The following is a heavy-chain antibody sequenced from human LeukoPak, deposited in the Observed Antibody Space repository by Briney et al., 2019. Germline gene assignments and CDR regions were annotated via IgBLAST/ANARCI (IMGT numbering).Heavy chain of an antibody. CDR1: GDTLTEFA. CDR3: ARFSYMASSGY. D-gene: IGHD3-3*01. CDR2: FDPEDGET. V-gene: IGHV1-24*01. Sequence: ASVKVSCKVSGDTLTEFAMHWVRQAPGKGLEWMGGFDPEDGETIYAQKFQGRVIMSEDTSTDTAYMELSSLRFEDTAVYYCARFSYMASSGYWGQGTLVTVSS. J-gene: IGHJ4*02.